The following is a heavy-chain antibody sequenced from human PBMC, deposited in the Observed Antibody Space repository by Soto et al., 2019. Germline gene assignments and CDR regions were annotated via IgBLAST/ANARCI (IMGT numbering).Heavy chain of an antibody. CDR1: GFSFSSYD. CDR2: MSFDGSYK. J-gene: IGHJ6*01. V-gene: IGHV3-30*03. D-gene: IGHD3-10*01. Sequence: QEQLVESGGGAVQPGRSLRLSCTASGFSFSSYDMHWVRQAPGEGLEWVSAMSFDGSYKHYADSVKGRFTISRDNSENKLYLQMNGLRPEDTAVYFCARGMIRGVVYYGVEVWGQGTTVTVSP. CDR3: ARGMIRGVVYYGVEV.